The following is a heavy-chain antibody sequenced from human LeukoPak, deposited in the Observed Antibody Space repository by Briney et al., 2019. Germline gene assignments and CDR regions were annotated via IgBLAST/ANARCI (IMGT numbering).Heavy chain of an antibody. V-gene: IGHV4-59*12. CDR1: GGSISSYY. D-gene: IGHD3-10*01. Sequence: PSETLSLTCTVSGGSISSYYWSWIRQPPGKGLEWIAYISDIGSINYNPSLKSRVTISLDTSKNQFSLKLSSVTAADTAVYYCARSPPDYYGSGSNYPSYYFDYWGQGTLVTVSS. CDR3: ARSPPDYYGSGSNYPSYYFDY. J-gene: IGHJ4*02. CDR2: ISDIGSI.